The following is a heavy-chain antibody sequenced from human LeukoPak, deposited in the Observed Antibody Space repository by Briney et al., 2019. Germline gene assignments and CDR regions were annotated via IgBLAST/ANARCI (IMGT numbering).Heavy chain of an antibody. J-gene: IGHJ4*02. CDR1: GGTITGYY. Sequence: SETLSLTCTVSGGTITGYYWNWIRQPAGQGLEWLGRVYSSGVGNYNPSLTSRVTMSVDTSKNQFSLKLTSTTAADTAVYYCAREQFLHEIDSSGYFVYWGQGTLVTVSS. CDR2: VYSSGVG. D-gene: IGHD3-22*01. CDR3: AREQFLHEIDSSGYFVY. V-gene: IGHV4-4*07.